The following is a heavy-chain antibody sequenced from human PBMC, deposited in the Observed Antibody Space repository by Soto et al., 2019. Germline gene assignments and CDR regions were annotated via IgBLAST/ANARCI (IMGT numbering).Heavy chain of an antibody. V-gene: IGHV1-2*02. D-gene: IGHD3-9*01. CDR3: ARGVGLRYFDWLPVYGY. J-gene: IGHJ4*02. CDR2: INPNSGGT. Sequence: GASVKVSCKASGYTFTGYYMHWVRQAPGQGLEWMGWINPNSGGTNCAQKFQGRVTMTRDTSISTAYMELSRLRSDDTAVYYCARGVGLRYFDWLPVYGYWGQGTLVTVSS. CDR1: GYTFTGYY.